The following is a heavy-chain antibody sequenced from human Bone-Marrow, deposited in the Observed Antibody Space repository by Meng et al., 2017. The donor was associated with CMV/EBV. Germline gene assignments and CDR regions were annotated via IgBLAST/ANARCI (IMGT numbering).Heavy chain of an antibody. V-gene: IGHV1-69*10. CDR1: GGTFSSYA. Sequence: SVKVSCKASGGTFSSYAISWVRQDPGQGLEWMGGIIPILGIANYAQKFQGRVTITADKSTSTAYMELSSLRSEDTAVYYCARPADVVVPAARRSYYYYYGMDVWGQGTTVTVSS. J-gene: IGHJ6*02. CDR2: IIPILGIA. D-gene: IGHD2-2*01. CDR3: ARPADVVVPAARRSYYYYYGMDV.